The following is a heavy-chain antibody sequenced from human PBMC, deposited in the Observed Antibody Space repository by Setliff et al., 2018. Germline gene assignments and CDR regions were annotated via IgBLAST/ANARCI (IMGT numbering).Heavy chain of an antibody. V-gene: IGHV4-39*07. CDR2: IYYSGST. CDR3: ARDLIPVTYYYDSSGYSGAFDI. D-gene: IGHD3-22*01. J-gene: IGHJ3*02. CDR1: GGSISSSSYY. Sequence: PSETLSLTCTVSGGSISSSSYYWGWIRQPPGKGLEWIGSIYYSGSTYYNPSLKSRVTISVDTSKNQFSLKLSSVTAADTAVYYCARDLIPVTYYYDSSGYSGAFDIWGQGTMVT.